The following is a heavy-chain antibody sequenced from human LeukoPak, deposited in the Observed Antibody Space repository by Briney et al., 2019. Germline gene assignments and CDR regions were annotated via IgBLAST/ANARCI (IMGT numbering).Heavy chain of an antibody. CDR2: IIPIFGTA. V-gene: IGHV1-69*05. CDR1: GGTFSSYA. J-gene: IGHJ4*02. CDR3: AVVAATTDFDY. Sequence: SVKVSCKASGGTFSSYAISWVRQAPGQGLEWMGRIIPIFGTANYAQKFQGRVPITTDESTSTAYMELSSLRSEDTAVYYCAVVAATTDFDYWGQGTLVTVSS. D-gene: IGHD2-15*01.